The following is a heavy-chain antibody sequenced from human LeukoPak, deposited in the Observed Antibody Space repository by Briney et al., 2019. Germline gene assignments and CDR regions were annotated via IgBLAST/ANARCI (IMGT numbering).Heavy chain of an antibody. V-gene: IGHV3-23*01. Sequence: GGSLRLSCAASGFTFSNYGMSWVRQAPGKGLEWVSAISGSGGRTYHADSVKGPFTISRDNSKNTLYLQMNSLRAEDTAVYYCAKDDGGSYYIYYYYMDVWGKGTTVTISS. CDR3: AKDDGGSYYIYYYYMDV. CDR2: ISGSGGRT. CDR1: GFTFSNYG. J-gene: IGHJ6*03. D-gene: IGHD1-26*01.